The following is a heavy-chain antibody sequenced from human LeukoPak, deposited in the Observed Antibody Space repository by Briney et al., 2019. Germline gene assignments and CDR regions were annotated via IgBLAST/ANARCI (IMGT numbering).Heavy chain of an antibody. D-gene: IGHD3-9*01. J-gene: IGHJ4*02. CDR2: IYYSGST. V-gene: IGHV4-30-4*01. Sequence: SETLSLTCTVSGGPISSGDYYWSWIRQPPGKGLEWIGYIYYSGSTYYNPSLKSRVTISVDTSKNQFSLKLSSVTAADTAVYYCARGDYDILTGYYHGFDYWGQGTLVTVSS. CDR1: GGPISSGDYY. CDR3: ARGDYDILTGYYHGFDY.